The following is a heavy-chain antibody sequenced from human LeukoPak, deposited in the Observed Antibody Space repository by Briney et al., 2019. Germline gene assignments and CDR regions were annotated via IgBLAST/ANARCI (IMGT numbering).Heavy chain of an antibody. CDR1: GFPFSGYA. CDR2: IRGCGYST. CDR3: AKDLVWSSSSSSMLYFDY. V-gene: IGHV3-23*01. J-gene: IGHJ4*02. D-gene: IGHD6-6*01. Sequence: GVSQRLFCGASGFPFSGYAMIGVRDAPEKGREWGSAIRGCGYSTLYADSVEGRFHISIDYPKNEVYLQKNRLRSEDAAVLHCAKDLVWSSSSSSMLYFDYWGQGTLVTVSS.